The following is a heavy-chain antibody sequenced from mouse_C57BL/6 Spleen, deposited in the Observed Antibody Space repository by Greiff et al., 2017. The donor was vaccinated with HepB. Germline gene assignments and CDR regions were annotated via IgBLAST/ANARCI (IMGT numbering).Heavy chain of an antibody. CDR3: ARGYYGSLDY. Sequence: EVKVVESEGGLVQPGSSMKLSCTASGFTFSDYYMAWVRQVPEKGLEWVANINYDGSSTYYLDSLKSRFIISRDNAKNILYLQMSSLKSEDTATYYCARGYYGSLDYWGQGTTLTVSS. CDR2: INYDGSST. J-gene: IGHJ2*01. D-gene: IGHD1-1*01. CDR1: GFTFSDYY. V-gene: IGHV5-16*01.